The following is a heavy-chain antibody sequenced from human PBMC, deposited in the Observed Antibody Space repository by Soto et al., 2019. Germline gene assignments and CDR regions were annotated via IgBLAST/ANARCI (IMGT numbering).Heavy chain of an antibody. Sequence: GGSLRLSCAASGFTFDDYAMHWVRQAPGKGLEWVSGISWNSGSIGYADSVKGRFTISRDNAKNSLYLQMNSLRAEDTALYYCAKALAFDIWGQGTMVTVSS. CDR3: AKALAFDI. V-gene: IGHV3-9*01. CDR2: ISWNSGSI. CDR1: GFTFDDYA. J-gene: IGHJ3*02.